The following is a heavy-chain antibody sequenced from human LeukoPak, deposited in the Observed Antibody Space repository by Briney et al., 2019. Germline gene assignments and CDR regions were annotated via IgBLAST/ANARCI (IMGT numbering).Heavy chain of an antibody. CDR3: ARATSEYDYYYGMDV. D-gene: IGHD6-6*01. CDR1: GGSISSGGYY. V-gene: IGHV4-31*03. J-gene: IGHJ6*02. CDR2: IYYSGST. Sequence: SETLSLTCTVSGGSISSGGYYWRWIRQHPGTGLEWLGYIYYSGSTYYNPSLKSRVTISVDTSKNQFSLNLSSVTAADTAAYYCARATSEYDYYYGMDVWGQGTTVTVSS.